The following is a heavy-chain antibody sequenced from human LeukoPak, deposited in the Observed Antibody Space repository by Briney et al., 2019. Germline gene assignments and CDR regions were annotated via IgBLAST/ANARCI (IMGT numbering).Heavy chain of an antibody. V-gene: IGHV4-59*01. Sequence: SETLSLTCTVSGGSISSYYWSWIRQPPGKGLEWIGYIYYSGSTNYNPSLKSRVTISVDTSKNRFSLKLSSVTAADTAVYYCARQTLTLTDYWGQGTLVTVSS. J-gene: IGHJ4*02. D-gene: IGHD4/OR15-4a*01. CDR1: GGSISSYY. CDR3: ARQTLTLTDY. CDR2: IYYSGST.